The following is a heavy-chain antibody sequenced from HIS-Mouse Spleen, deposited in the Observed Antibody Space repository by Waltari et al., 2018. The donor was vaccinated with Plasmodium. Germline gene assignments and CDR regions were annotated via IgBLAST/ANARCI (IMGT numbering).Heavy chain of an antibody. Sequence: QVQLVQSGAAVKKPGASVKVSCKASGYTLTGQYMHTVRQAPGQGLEWMVWINPNSGGTNYAQKFQGRVTMTRDTSISTAYMELSRLRSDDTAVYYCARDLAAAGHFDYWGQGTLVTVSS. CDR1: GYTLTGQY. CDR3: ARDLAAAGHFDY. CDR2: INPNSGGT. V-gene: IGHV1-2*02. J-gene: IGHJ4*02. D-gene: IGHD6-13*01.